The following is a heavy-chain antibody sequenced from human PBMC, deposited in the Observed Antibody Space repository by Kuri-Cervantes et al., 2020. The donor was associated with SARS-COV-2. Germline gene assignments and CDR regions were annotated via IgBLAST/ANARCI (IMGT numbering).Heavy chain of an antibody. Sequence: LSLTCAVSGFTFSSYGMHSVRQAPGKGLERVAVISYDGSNKYYANSVKDRFTISRDNSKNTLYLQMNSLRAEDTAVYYCAKDGSANDYYYYMDVWGKGTTVTVSS. D-gene: IGHD3-10*01. CDR3: AKDGSANDYYYYMDV. V-gene: IGHV3-30*18. J-gene: IGHJ6*03. CDR1: GFTFSSYG. CDR2: ISYDGSNK.